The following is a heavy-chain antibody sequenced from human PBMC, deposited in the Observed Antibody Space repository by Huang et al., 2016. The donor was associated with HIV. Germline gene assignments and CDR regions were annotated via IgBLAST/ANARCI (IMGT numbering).Heavy chain of an antibody. Sequence: QVRLHQWGTGLVRPSETLSLTCAVYGGPLSGHYWSWVRLPPGGSLEWLGEVKHRGSANYNPSLKSRLSMSIDTSKKQFSLKLGSVTAADTALYYCARSLMGEDPFDIWGQGTLVTVSS. D-gene: IGHD3-16*01. CDR3: ARSLMGEDPFDI. CDR1: GGPLSGHY. CDR2: VKHRGSA. V-gene: IGHV4-34*01. J-gene: IGHJ3*02.